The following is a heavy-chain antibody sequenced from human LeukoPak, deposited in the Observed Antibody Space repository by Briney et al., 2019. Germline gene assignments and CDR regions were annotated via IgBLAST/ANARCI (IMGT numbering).Heavy chain of an antibody. Sequence: GGSLRLSCAASGFTFSTYSMNWVRQAPGKGLGWVSSISSSSSYIYYADSVKGRFTISRDNPKNSLYLQMNSLRGEDTAVYHWARDREAVGSPDYWGQGTLVTVSS. CDR1: GFTFSTYS. CDR3: ARDREAVGSPDY. V-gene: IGHV3-21*01. D-gene: IGHD6-19*01. J-gene: IGHJ4*02. CDR2: ISSSSSYI.